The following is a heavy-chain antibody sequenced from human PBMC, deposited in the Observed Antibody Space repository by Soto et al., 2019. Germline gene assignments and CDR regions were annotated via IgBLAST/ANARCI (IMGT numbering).Heavy chain of an antibody. CDR1: GYTFTSYA. J-gene: IGHJ4*02. V-gene: IGHV1-3*01. D-gene: IGHD1-1*01. Sequence: SVKVACKASGYTFTSYALHWVRQAPGQRLEWMGWINAGNGNTKYSQKFQGRVNITRDTSASTAYTELSRLRSEDTAVYYCANSNWNVWGQGTLVTVSS. CDR3: ANSNWNV. CDR2: INAGNGNT.